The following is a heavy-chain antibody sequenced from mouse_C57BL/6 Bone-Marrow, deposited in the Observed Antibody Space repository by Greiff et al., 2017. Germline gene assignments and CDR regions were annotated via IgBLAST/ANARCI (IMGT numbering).Heavy chain of an antibody. CDR3: ARERRVTTEYYFDY. CDR1: GYTFTSYW. V-gene: IGHV1-72*01. D-gene: IGHD2-2*01. Sequence: QVQLQQPGAELVKPGASVKLSCKASGYTFTSYWMHWVKQRPGRGLEWIGRIDPSSGGTKYNEKFKSKATLTVDKPSGTAYMQLSSLTSEDSAVYYCARERRVTTEYYFDYWGQGTTLTVSS. J-gene: IGHJ2*01. CDR2: IDPSSGGT.